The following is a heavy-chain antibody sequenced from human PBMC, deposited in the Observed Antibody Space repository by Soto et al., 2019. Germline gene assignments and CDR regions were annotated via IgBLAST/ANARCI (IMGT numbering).Heavy chain of an antibody. CDR2: IYSGGST. CDR3: ARHVNPWAQGAFDI. V-gene: IGHV4-39*01. D-gene: IGHD7-27*01. CDR1: GGSISSSSYY. Sequence: SETLSLTCTVSGGSISSSSYYWGWIRQPPGKRLEWIGSIYSGGSTYYNPSLQSRVTISVDTSKNQFSLKLSSVTAADTAVYYCARHVNPWAQGAFDIWGQGTMVTVSS. J-gene: IGHJ3*02.